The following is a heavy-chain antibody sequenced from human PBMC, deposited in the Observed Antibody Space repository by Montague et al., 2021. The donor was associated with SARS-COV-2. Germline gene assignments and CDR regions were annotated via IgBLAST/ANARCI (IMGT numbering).Heavy chain of an antibody. D-gene: IGHD3-22*01. J-gene: IGHJ4*02. V-gene: IGHV4-59*01. CDR3: VREKYYFDDSGSK. Sequence: SETLSLTCTVSGGSIGTYYWNWIRQSPGKGLEWLGYIYYTGSTKYSPSLKSRVTISMDTSRDQLSLRLKSVTAADTAVYYCVREKYYFDDSGSKWGQGTLGTV. CDR1: GGSIGTYY. CDR2: IYYTGST.